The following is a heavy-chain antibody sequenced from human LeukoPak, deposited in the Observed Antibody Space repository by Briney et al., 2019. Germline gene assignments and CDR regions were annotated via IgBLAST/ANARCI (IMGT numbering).Heavy chain of an antibody. CDR2: INSDGSST. J-gene: IGHJ6*03. CDR1: GFTFSSYW. V-gene: IGHV3-74*01. Sequence: PGGSLRLSCAASGFTFSSYWMHWVRQAPGKGLVWVSRINSDGSSTSYADSVKGRFTVSRDNSKNTLYLQINSLRDEDTAVYYCAKMGDRFGLWGHKTKYYMDVWGKGTTVPVSS. CDR3: AKMGDRFGLWGHKTKYYMDV. D-gene: IGHD3-16*01.